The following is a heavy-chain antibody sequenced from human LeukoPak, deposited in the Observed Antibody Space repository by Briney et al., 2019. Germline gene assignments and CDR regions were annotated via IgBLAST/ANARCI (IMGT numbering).Heavy chain of an antibody. J-gene: IGHJ6*02. Sequence: GGSLLLSCAASGFTFSSYAMSWVRQTPGKGLEWVSAISGSGGSTYYADSVKGRFTISRDNSKNTLFLQMDSLRAEDTAPYYCAKSVAIYFYYGLDVWGQGTTVTVSS. CDR2: ISGSGGST. CDR1: GFTFSSYA. D-gene: IGHD3-3*01. CDR3: AKSVAIYFYYGLDV. V-gene: IGHV3-23*01.